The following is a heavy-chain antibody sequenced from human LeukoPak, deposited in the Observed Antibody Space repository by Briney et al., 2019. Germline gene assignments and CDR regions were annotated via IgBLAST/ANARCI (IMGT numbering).Heavy chain of an antibody. D-gene: IGHD6-13*01. CDR2: ISSSSTDA. CDR3: ARVFSIAAAGTYDY. J-gene: IGHJ4*02. V-gene: IGHV3-11*05. Sequence: PGGSLRLSCAASGFTFSDYYMTWIRQAPGKGLEWLSYISSSSTDATYADSVKGRFTISRDDAKNSLYLQMNSLRAGDTAVYYCARVFSIAAAGTYDYWGQGTMVTVSS. CDR1: GFTFSDYY.